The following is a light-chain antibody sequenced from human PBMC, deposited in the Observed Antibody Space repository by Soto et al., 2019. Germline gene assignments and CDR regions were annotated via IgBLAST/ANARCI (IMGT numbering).Light chain of an antibody. J-gene: IGLJ3*02. CDR2: GNS. CDR3: QSYDSSLSAVV. CDR1: SSNIGADYD. V-gene: IGLV1-40*01. Sequence: QSVLTQPPXVSGAPGQRVTISCTGSSSNIGADYDVHWYQQLPGTAPKLLIYGNSNRPSGVPDRFSGSKSGTSASLAITGLQAEDEADYYCQSYDSSLSAVVFGGGTKLTVL.